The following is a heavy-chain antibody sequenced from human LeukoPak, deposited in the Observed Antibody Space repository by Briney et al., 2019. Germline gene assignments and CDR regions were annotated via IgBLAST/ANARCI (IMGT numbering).Heavy chain of an antibody. CDR2: MYHSGTT. CDR1: GDSISNYY. D-gene: IGHD3-3*01. V-gene: IGHV4-59*12. J-gene: IGHJ3*02. CDR3: ARVSQITIFGVVQKAFDI. Sequence: PSETLSLTCTVSGDSISNYYWSWLRQPPGKGLEWIGYMYHSGTTNYNPSLKSRVTMSVDTSKNQFSLKLSSVTAADTAVYYCARVSQITIFGVVQKAFDIWGQGTMVTVSS.